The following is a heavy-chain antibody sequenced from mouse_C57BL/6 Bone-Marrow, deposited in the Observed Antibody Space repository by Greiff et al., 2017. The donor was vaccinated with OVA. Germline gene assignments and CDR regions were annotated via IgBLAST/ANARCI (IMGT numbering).Heavy chain of an antibody. CDR3: ASLPYGNPYYYAMDY. J-gene: IGHJ4*01. D-gene: IGHD2-1*01. Sequence: VKLQESGAELAKPGASVKLSCKASGYTFTSYWMHWVKQRPGQGLEWIGYINPSSGYTKYNQKFKDKATLTVDKSSSTAYMQLSSLTSEDSAVYYCASLPYGNPYYYAMDYWGQGTSVTVSS. V-gene: IGHV1-7*01. CDR2: INPSSGYT. CDR1: GYTFTSYW.